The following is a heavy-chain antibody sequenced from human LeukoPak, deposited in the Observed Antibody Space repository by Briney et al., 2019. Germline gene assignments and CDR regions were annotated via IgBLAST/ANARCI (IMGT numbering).Heavy chain of an antibody. CDR3: ARDVASSSWYSD. J-gene: IGHJ4*02. Sequence: GSLRLSCAGSGFIFNNYAMHWVRQPPGKGLEWVSSISSSSSYIYYADSVKGRFTISRDNAKNSLYLQMNSLRAEDTAVYYCARDVASSSWYSDWGQGTLVTVSS. D-gene: IGHD6-13*01. V-gene: IGHV3-21*01. CDR1: GFIFNNYA. CDR2: ISSSSSYI.